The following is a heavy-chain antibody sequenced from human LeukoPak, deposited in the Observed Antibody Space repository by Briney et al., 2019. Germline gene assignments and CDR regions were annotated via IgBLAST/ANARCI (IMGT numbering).Heavy chain of an antibody. CDR1: GLISGSYW. D-gene: IGHD2-21*02. CDR3: ARVALAYCGGDCYSPEYFQH. Sequence: GGSRTLSCALSGLISGSYWMQWVRPVPGKGRVWVSRINDDGTYTVYADSVKSRFTISRDNAKNTLYLQMNSLRGEDTAVYYGARVALAYCGGDCYSPEYFQHWGQATVVTVSS. CDR2: INDDGTYT. V-gene: IGHV3-74*01. J-gene: IGHJ1*01.